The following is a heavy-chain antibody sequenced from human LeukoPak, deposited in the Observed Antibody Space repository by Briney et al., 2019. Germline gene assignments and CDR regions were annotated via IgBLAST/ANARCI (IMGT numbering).Heavy chain of an antibody. J-gene: IGHJ6*03. CDR1: GFTFSNYA. D-gene: IGHD4/OR15-4a*01. Sequence: PGGSLRLSCAASGFTFSNYAMIWVRQAPGKGLEWVSGISGSGGRTYYADSVKGRFTISRDNSKNTVFLQMSSLRADDTALYFCTKGDHYYDANGDYYMDVWGKGITVTVSS. V-gene: IGHV3-23*01. CDR2: ISGSGGRT. CDR3: TKGDHYYDANGDYYMDV.